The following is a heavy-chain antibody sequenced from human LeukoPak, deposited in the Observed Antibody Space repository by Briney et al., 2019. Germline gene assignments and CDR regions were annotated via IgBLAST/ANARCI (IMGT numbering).Heavy chain of an antibody. CDR1: GYTFTGYY. J-gene: IGHJ6*02. D-gene: IGHD3-16*01. V-gene: IGHV1-2*04. CDR3: ASSRNALSGIDV. CDR2: INPNSGGT. Sequence: ASVKVSCKASGYTFTGYYMHWVRQAPGQGLEWMGWINPNSGGTNYAQKFQGWVTMTRDTSISTAYMELSRLRSDDTAVYYCASSRNALSGIDVWGQGTTVTVSS.